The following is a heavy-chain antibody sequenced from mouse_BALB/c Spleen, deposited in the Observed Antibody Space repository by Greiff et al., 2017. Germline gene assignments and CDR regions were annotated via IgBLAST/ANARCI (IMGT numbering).Heavy chain of an antibody. Sequence: DVKLVESGGGLVKPGGSLKLSCAASGFTFSSYAMSWVRQTPEKRLEWVASISSGGSTYYPDSVKGRFTISRDNARNILYLQMSSLRSEDTAMYYCARDYGSDYAMDYWGQGTSVTVSS. CDR2: ISSGGST. CDR1: GFTFSSYA. J-gene: IGHJ4*01. D-gene: IGHD1-1*01. V-gene: IGHV5-6-5*01. CDR3: ARDYGSDYAMDY.